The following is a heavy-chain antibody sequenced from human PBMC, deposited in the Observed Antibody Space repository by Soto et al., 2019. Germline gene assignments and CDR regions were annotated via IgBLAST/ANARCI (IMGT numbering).Heavy chain of an antibody. V-gene: IGHV3-23*01. J-gene: IGHJ5*02. CDR2: ISGSANAT. CDR1: GFTFSDYA. CDR3: VNDAMSMVRGTNDWFDP. D-gene: IGHD3-10*01. Sequence: RLSCAASGFTFSDYAISWFRQAPGKALEWVSAISGSANATYYADSVKRRFTISRDNSKNTLYLQMNRLRAEDTDVYYCVNDAMSMVRGTNDWFDPWGQGTLVTVSS.